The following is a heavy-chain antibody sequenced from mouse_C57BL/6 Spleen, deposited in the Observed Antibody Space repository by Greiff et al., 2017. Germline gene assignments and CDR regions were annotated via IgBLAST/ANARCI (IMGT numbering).Heavy chain of an antibody. Sequence: EVKLLESGPGLVKPSQSLSLTCSATGYSITSGYYWNWIRQFPGNKLEWMGYISYDGSNNYNPSLKNRISITRDTSKNQFFLKLNSVTTEDTATYYCARDSTTVFDYWGQGTTLTVSS. CDR2: ISYDGSN. CDR3: ARDSTTVFDY. CDR1: GYSITSGYY. V-gene: IGHV3-6*01. J-gene: IGHJ2*01. D-gene: IGHD1-1*01.